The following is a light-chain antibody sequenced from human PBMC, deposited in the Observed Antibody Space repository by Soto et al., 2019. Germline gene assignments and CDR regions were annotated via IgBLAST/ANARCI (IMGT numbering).Light chain of an antibody. CDR2: LDRSGSY. J-gene: IGLJ3*02. Sequence: QLVLTQSSSASASLGSSVKLTCILSSGHNTYIIAWHQQQPGKAPRFLMTLDRSGSYNRGSGVPDRFSGSSSGADRYLTISTLQFEDEGDYYCEPWYSTTHKVFAGGTTVTVL. CDR1: SGHNTYI. V-gene: IGLV4-60*02. CDR3: EPWYSTTHKV.